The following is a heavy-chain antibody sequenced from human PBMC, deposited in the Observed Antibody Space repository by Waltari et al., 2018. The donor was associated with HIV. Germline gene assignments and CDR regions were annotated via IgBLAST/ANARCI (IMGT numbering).Heavy chain of an antibody. V-gene: IGHV3-21*01. D-gene: IGHD3-22*01. CDR2: ISSSSSYI. Sequence: EVQLVESGGGLVKPGGSLRLSRAASGFTFSSYSMTWVRQAPGKGLEWVSSISSSSSYIYYADSVKGRFTISRDNAKNSLYLQMNSLRAEDTAVYYCARFDYDSKVDYWGQGTLVTVSS. J-gene: IGHJ4*02. CDR1: GFTFSSYS. CDR3: ARFDYDSKVDY.